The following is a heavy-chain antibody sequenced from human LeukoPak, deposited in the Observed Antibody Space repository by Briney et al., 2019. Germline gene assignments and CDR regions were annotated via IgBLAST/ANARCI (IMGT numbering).Heavy chain of an antibody. CDR2: IKQDGSEK. CDR3: ARFSGYSYGGWFDY. Sequence: PGGSLRLSCAASGFTFTNAWMMWVRQAPGKGLEWVANIKQDGSEKYYVDSVKGRFTISRDNARNSLYFQMNSLRPEDTAVYYCARFSGYSYGGWFDYWGQGTLVTVSS. D-gene: IGHD5-18*01. CDR1: GFTFTNAW. V-gene: IGHV3-7*01. J-gene: IGHJ4*02.